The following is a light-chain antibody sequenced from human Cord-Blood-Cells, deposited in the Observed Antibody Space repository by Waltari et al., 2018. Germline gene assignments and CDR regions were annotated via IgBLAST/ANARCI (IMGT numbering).Light chain of an antibody. CDR3: QQYGSSPLT. CDR1: QSVSSSY. V-gene: IGKV3-20*01. Sequence: GLTHHPLSLSLSPVDSATLSCRASQSVSSSYLAWYLQKPGQAPTLLIYGASSRATGIPDRFSGSGSGTDFTLTISRLEPEDFAVYYCQQYGSSPLTFGGGTKVEIK. CDR2: GAS. J-gene: IGKJ4*01.